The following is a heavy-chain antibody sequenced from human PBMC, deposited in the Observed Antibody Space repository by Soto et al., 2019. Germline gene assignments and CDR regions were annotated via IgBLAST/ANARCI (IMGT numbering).Heavy chain of an antibody. CDR1: GGTFSSYA. CDR3: ASWHYNGSGTYYYYGMDV. D-gene: IGHD3-10*01. V-gene: IGHV1-69*06. CDR2: ISPICGTA. J-gene: IGHJ6*02. Sequence: GASVKVSCKASGGTFSSYAISWVRQAPGQGLEWMGGISPICGTANYAQKFQGRVTITADKSTSTAYMELSSLRSEDTAVYYCASWHYNGSGTYYYYGMDVWGQGTTVTVSS.